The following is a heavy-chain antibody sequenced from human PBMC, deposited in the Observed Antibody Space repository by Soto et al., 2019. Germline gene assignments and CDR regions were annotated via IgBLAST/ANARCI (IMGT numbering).Heavy chain of an antibody. CDR3: ARDPCSGGSCYRLDY. CDR2: INPSGGST. V-gene: IGHV1-46*01. CDR1: GYTFTSCY. J-gene: IGHJ4*02. D-gene: IGHD2-15*01. Sequence: ASVKVSCKASGYTFTSCYMRWVRQAPGQGLEWMGIINPSGGSTSYAQKFQGRVTTTRDTSTSTVYMELSSLRSEDTAVYYCARDPCSGGSCYRLDYWGQGTLVTVSS.